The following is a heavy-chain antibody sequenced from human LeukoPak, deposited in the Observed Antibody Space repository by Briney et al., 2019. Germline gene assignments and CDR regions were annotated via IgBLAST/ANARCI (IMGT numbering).Heavy chain of an antibody. CDR3: AKCKGSDYPSYWCFDL. CDR2: ISWNSDSI. CDR1: GFSVGDNH. D-gene: IGHD4-17*01. Sequence: PGGSLRLSCAASGFSVGDNHMTWVRQAPGKGLEWVSGISWNSDSIGYADSVKGRFTISRDNAKNSLYLQMNSLRAEDTALYYCAKCKGSDYPSYWCFDLWGRGTLVTVSS. J-gene: IGHJ2*01. V-gene: IGHV3-9*01.